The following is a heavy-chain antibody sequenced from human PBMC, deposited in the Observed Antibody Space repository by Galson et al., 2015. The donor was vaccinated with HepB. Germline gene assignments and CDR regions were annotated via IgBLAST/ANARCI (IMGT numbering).Heavy chain of an antibody. Sequence: SLRLSCAASEFTFSNYAMNWVRQAPGKGLEWVSSISGSSSSIYYADSVKGRFTISRDNAKNSLFLQLKSLRAEDTAVYYCAREVGQQLDSWGQGTLVTVSS. D-gene: IGHD6-13*01. J-gene: IGHJ4*02. V-gene: IGHV3-21*01. CDR1: EFTFSNYA. CDR2: ISGSSSSI. CDR3: AREVGQQLDS.